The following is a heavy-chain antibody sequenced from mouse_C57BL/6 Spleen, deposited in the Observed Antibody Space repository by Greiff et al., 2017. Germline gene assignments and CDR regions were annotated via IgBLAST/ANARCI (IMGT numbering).Heavy chain of an antibody. D-gene: IGHD2-3*01. Sequence: EVNVVESEGGLVQPGSSMKLSCTASGFTFSDYYMAWVRQVPDKGLEWVANINYDGSSTYYLDSLKSRFIISRDNAKNILYLQMSSLKSEDTATYYCARGYDGYYGYFDVWGTGTTVTVSS. CDR1: GFTFSDYY. J-gene: IGHJ1*03. V-gene: IGHV5-16*01. CDR2: INYDGSST. CDR3: ARGYDGYYGYFDV.